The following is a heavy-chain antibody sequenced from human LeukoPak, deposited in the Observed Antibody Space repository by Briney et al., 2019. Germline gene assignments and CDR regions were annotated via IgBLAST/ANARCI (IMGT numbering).Heavy chain of an antibody. Sequence: PSETESLTCTVSGGSISSYYWSWIRQPAGKGLEWIGRIHTSGSTNYNPSLKSRVTMSGDTSKNQFSLKLSSVTAADTAVYYRARDTYYYDSSGYYRFDYWGQGTLVTVSS. CDR3: ARDTYYYDSSGYYRFDY. V-gene: IGHV4-4*07. CDR2: IHTSGST. D-gene: IGHD3-22*01. J-gene: IGHJ4*02. CDR1: GGSISSYY.